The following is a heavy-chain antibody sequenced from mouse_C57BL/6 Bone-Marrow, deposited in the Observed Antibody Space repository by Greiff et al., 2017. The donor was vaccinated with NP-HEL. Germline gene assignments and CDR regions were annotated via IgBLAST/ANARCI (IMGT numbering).Heavy chain of an antibody. CDR3: ARGGPNCNGTYFDY. J-gene: IGHJ2*01. CDR2: ILPGSGST. CDR1: GYTFTGYW. Sequence: VQLVESGAELMKPGASVKLSCTATGYTFTGYWIEWVKQRPGHGLEWIGEILPGSGSTNYNEKFKGKAPFTADTSSTTAYMQLSSLTTEHSALYYCARGGPNCNGTYFDYGGQGPTLTVYS. V-gene: IGHV1-9*01. D-gene: IGHD3-3*01.